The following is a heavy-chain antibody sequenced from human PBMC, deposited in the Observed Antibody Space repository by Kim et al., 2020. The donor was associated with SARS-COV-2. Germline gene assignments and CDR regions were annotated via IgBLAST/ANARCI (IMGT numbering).Heavy chain of an antibody. D-gene: IGHD3-10*01. Sequence: GGSLRLSCAASGFTFSSYGMHWVRQAPGKGLEWVAVIWYDGSNKYYADSVKGRFTISRDNSKNTLYLQMNSLRAEDTAVYYCARDNYYGSGPGAFDIWGQGTMVTVSS. V-gene: IGHV3-33*01. CDR3: ARDNYYGSGPGAFDI. CDR1: GFTFSSYG. CDR2: IWYDGSNK. J-gene: IGHJ3*02.